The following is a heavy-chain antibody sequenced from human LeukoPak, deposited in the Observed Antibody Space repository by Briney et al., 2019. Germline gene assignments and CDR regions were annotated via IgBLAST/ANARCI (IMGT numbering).Heavy chain of an antibody. CDR2: IKSKSDGGTT. CDR3: TTIANPAYFHS. J-gene: IGHJ4*02. CDR1: GFTFSNAW. V-gene: IGHV3-15*01. D-gene: IGHD4/OR15-4a*01. Sequence: GGSLRLSCVASGFTFSNAWMNWVRQAPGKGLEWVGRIKSKSDGGTTDYAAPVKGKFTISRDDSKNTLCLQMNSLQTEDTAVYYCTTIANPAYFHSWGQGTLVTVSS.